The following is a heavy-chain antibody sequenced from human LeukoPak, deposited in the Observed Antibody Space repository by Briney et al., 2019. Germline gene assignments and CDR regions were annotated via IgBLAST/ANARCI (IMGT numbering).Heavy chain of an antibody. CDR2: ISSSSSYI. Sequence: GGSLRLSCAASGFTFSSYSMNWVRQALGKGLEWVSSISSSSSYIYYADSVKGRFTISRDNAKNSLYLQMNSLRAEDTAVYYCARNTEWELLDFDYWGQGTLVTVSS. CDR1: GFTFSSYS. V-gene: IGHV3-21*01. D-gene: IGHD1-26*01. CDR3: ARNTEWELLDFDY. J-gene: IGHJ4*02.